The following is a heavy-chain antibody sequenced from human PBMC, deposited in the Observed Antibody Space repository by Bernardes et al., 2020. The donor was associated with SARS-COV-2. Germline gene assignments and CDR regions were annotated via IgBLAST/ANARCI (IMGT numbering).Heavy chain of an antibody. CDR2: IYYSGTT. CDR1: GGSIGSYY. V-gene: IGHV4-59*01. D-gene: IGHD3-10*01. J-gene: IGHJ2*01. Sequence: SETLSLTCTVSGGSIGSYYWAWIRQPPGKGLEWIGYIYYSGTTNYNPSLKSRVTISVDRSQNQFSLNLSFVTPADTAVYYCARDLSHLVRRGFDLWGRGTLVTVSS. CDR3: ARDLSHLVRRGFDL.